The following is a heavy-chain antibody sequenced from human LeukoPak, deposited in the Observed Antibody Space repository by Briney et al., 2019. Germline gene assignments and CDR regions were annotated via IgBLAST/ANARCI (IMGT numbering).Heavy chain of an antibody. J-gene: IGHJ5*02. V-gene: IGHV4-39*07. CDR1: GGSISSSSYY. D-gene: IGHD2/OR15-2a*01. Sequence: SETLSLTCTVSGGSISSSSYYWGWIRQPPGKGLEWIGSIYYSGSTYYNPSLKSRVTISVDTSKNQFSLKLSSVTAADTAVYYCARDSHDYFLFWWFDPWGQGILVTVSS. CDR2: IYYSGST. CDR3: ARDSHDYFLFWWFDP.